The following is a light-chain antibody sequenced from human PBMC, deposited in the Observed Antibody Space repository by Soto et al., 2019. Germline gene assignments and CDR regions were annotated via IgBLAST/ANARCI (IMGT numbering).Light chain of an antibody. CDR2: EVS. V-gene: IGLV2-14*01. CDR3: GSYSSTDTPFV. Sequence: QSVPAQPSSVSGSPGQSITISCTGTSTDVGGYNYVSWYQHHSGKAPKLLIYEVSNRPSGVSDRFSGSKSVSTASLTISGLQAEDESDYYCGSYSSTDTPFVFGTGTKVTVL. CDR1: STDVGGYNY. J-gene: IGLJ1*01.